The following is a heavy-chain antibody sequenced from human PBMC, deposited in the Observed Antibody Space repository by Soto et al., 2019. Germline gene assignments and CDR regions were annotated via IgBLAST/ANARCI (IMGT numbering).Heavy chain of an antibody. CDR1: GGSISCGGYS. CDR3: ASAGGLGAVAADY. CDR2: IYHSGST. D-gene: IGHD6-19*01. J-gene: IGHJ4*02. V-gene: IGHV4-30-2*01. Sequence: QLQLQESGSGLVKPSQTLSLTCAVSGGSISCGGYSWSWIRQPPGKGLEWIGYIYHSGSTYYNPSLKSRVTISVDRSKNQFSLKLSSVTAADTAVYYCASAGGLGAVAADYWGQGTLVTVSS.